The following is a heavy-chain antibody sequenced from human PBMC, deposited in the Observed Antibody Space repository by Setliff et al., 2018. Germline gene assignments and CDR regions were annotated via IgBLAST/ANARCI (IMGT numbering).Heavy chain of an antibody. V-gene: IGHV1-8*02. J-gene: IGHJ4*02. CDR1: GYTFTSYD. Sequence: GASVKVSCKASGYTFTSYDINWVRQATGQGLEWMGWMNPNSGNTGYAQKLQGRVTMTTDTSTSTAYMELRSLRSDDTAVYYCARDWRGHSGSYLYWGQGTLVTVSS. CDR2: MNPNSGNT. CDR3: ARDWRGHSGSYLY. D-gene: IGHD1-26*01.